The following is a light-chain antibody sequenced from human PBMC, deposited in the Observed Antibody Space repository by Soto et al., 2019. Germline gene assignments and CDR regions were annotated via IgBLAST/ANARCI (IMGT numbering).Light chain of an antibody. CDR1: SSDVGGYNY. J-gene: IGLJ2*01. Sequence: QSALTQPASVSGSPGQSITISCTGTSSDVGGYNYVSWYQQHPGKAPKLMIYEVSNRPSGVPDRFSGSKSGNTASLTVSGLQADDEADYYCSSYAGSATVVFGGGTKLTVL. CDR3: SSYAGSATVV. V-gene: IGLV2-14*01. CDR2: EVS.